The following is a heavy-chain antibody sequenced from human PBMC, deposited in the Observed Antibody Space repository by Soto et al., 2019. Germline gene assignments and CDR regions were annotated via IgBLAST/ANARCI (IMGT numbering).Heavy chain of an antibody. CDR1: GFTISGKKY. D-gene: IGHD1-1*01. CDR3: ATWHEREHAYDV. CDR2: LYDLDGS. Sequence: GGSLRLSCAAFGFTISGKKYVAVFRQAPGKGLEWVSALYDLDGSFYAASVKGRFTTSSDSSKTTVYLQMNDLRPDDTAVYYCATWHEREHAYDVWGQGTTVTVSS. J-gene: IGHJ3*01. V-gene: IGHV3-53*01.